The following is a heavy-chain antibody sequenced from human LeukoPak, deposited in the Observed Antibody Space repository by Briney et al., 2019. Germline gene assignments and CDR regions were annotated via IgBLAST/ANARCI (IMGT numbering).Heavy chain of an antibody. D-gene: IGHD5-12*01. CDR2: VSRSSRFI. CDR3: ARVSDAFDYFFDS. CDR1: GFTFSSYS. J-gene: IGHJ4*02. V-gene: IGHV3-21*01. Sequence: GGSLRLSCAASGFTFSSYSMNWVRQAPGKGLEWVSSVSRSSRFIFYADSVQGRFTISRDDAKDSLFLQMNSLRAEDTAVYYCARVSDAFDYFFDSWGQGTLVTVSS.